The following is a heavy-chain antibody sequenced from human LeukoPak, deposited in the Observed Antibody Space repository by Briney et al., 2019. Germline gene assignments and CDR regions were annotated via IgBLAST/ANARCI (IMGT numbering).Heavy chain of an antibody. CDR1: GGTFSSYA. D-gene: IGHD2-2*01. Sequence: ASVKVSCKASGGTFSSYAISWVRQAPGQGLEWMGGIIPIFGTANYAQKFQGRVTITTDESTSTAYMELSSLRSEDTAVYYCASDIVVVPAAIGYDAFDIWGRGTMVTVSS. CDR2: IIPIFGTA. J-gene: IGHJ3*02. V-gene: IGHV1-69*05. CDR3: ASDIVVVPAAIGYDAFDI.